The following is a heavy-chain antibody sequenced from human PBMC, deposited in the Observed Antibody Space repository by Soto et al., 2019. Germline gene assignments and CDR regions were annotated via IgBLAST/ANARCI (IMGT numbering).Heavy chain of an antibody. J-gene: IGHJ4*02. V-gene: IGHV3-23*01. CDR1: GFTFSSYA. D-gene: IGHD3-10*01. CDR2: ISGSGGST. Sequence: GGSLRLSCAASGFTFSSYAMSWVRQAPGKGLEWVSAISGSGGSTYYADSVKGRFTISRDNSKNTLYLQMNSLRAEDTAVYYCAKHPEDYYDSGSYSFLDYWGQGTLVTVSS. CDR3: AKHPEDYYDSGSYSFLDY.